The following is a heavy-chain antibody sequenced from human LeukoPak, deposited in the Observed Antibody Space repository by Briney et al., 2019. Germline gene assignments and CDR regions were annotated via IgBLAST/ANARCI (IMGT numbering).Heavy chain of an antibody. CDR1: GFTFSSYS. CDR3: AREIVGATNVDY. D-gene: IGHD1-26*01. Sequence: GGSLRLSCAASGFTFSSYSMNWVRQAPGKGLEWVSSISSSSSYIYYADSVKGRFTISRDNAKNSLYLQMNSLRAEGTAVYYCAREIVGATNVDYWGQGTLVTVSS. J-gene: IGHJ4*02. V-gene: IGHV3-21*01. CDR2: ISSSSSYI.